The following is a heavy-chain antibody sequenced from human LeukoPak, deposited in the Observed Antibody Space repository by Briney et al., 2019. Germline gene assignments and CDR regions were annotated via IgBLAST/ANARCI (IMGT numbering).Heavy chain of an antibody. CDR1: GYTFTSHP. CDR3: AREPVIRGSDDY. D-gene: IGHD2-15*01. Sequence: GASVKVSCKASGYTFTSHPIHWVRQAPGQRLEWMGWINTGNGSTKYSQNFQNRVTITRDTSANTAYVELSSLTSEDTAVYYCAREPVIRGSDDYWGQGTLVTVSS. V-gene: IGHV1-3*04. CDR2: INTGNGST. J-gene: IGHJ4*02.